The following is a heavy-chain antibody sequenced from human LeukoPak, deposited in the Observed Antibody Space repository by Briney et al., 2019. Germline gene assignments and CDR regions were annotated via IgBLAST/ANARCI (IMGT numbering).Heavy chain of an antibody. CDR1: GGSFSGYY. J-gene: IGHJ6*03. D-gene: IGHD1-26*01. V-gene: IGHV4-34*01. CDR3: ASPGLVGATLFYYYMDV. Sequence: SETLSLTCAVYGGSFSGYYWSWIRQPPGKGPEWIGEINHSGSTNYNPSLKSRVTISVDTSKNQFSLKLSSVTAADTAVYYCASPGLVGATLFYYYMDVWGKGTTVTVSS. CDR2: INHSGST.